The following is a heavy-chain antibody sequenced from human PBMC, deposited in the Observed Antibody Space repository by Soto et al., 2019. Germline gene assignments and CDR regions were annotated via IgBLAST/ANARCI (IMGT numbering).Heavy chain of an antibody. Sequence: VGSLRLSCAASGFTFSSYGMSWVRRAPGEGLEWVSVIGGSGDTTYYADSVRGRCTFSRDNSKNTVFLQMSCLRAKDTALYYSATESGPNAGDSLGYFDYWGQGIMVTVSS. CDR2: IGGSGDTT. D-gene: IGHD4-17*01. CDR1: GFTFSSYG. V-gene: IGHV3-23*01. CDR3: ATESGPNAGDSLGYFDY. J-gene: IGHJ4*01.